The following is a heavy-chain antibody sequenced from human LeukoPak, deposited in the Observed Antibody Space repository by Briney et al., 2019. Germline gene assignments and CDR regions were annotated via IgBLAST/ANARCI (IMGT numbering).Heavy chain of an antibody. CDR3: ARELRWLPLGV. CDR2: IKQDGSEK. CDR1: GFTFSSYA. V-gene: IGHV3-7*01. Sequence: QSGGSLRLSCAASGFTFSSYAMHWVRQAPGKGLEWVANIKQDGSEKYYVDSVKGRFTISRDNAKNSLYLQMNSLRAEDTAVYYCARELRWLPLGVWGQGTLVTVSS. J-gene: IGHJ4*02. D-gene: IGHD4-17*01.